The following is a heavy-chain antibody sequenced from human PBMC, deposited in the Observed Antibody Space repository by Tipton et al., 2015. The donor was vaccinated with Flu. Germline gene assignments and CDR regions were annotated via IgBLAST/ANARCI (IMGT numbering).Heavy chain of an antibody. CDR3: ARAGAHGYTLVQDS. CDR2: VYYSGTA. D-gene: IGHD5-24*01. CDR1: GGSVRSGSYS. J-gene: IGHJ4*02. V-gene: IGHV4-61*03. Sequence: TLSLTCTVSGGSVRSGSYSWSWIRQPPGKGLEWIGCVYYSGTAKYNPSLTGRVTISVDTSENNFSLKLTAVTAAGTAVYYCARAGAHGYTLVQDSWGQGALVTVSS.